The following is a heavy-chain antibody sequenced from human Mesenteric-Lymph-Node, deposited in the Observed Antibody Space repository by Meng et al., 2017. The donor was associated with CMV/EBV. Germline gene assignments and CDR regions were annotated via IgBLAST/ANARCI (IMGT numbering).Heavy chain of an antibody. Sequence: VSCASIRNVGYYWSWIRQHPGKGLEWIGYIYFSGITYYNPSLKSRVTMSVDTSKNQFSLKVNSVTAADSAVYFCARTYSTSRGVLGPWGQGTLVTVSS. CDR3: ARTYSTSRGVLGP. CDR1: CASIRNVGYY. CDR2: IYFSGIT. J-gene: IGHJ5*02. D-gene: IGHD6-6*01. V-gene: IGHV4-31*02.